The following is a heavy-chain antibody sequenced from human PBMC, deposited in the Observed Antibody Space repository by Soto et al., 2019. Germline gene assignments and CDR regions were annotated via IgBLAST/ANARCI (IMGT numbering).Heavy chain of an antibody. CDR1: GGTFSSYA. Sequence: SVKVSCKASGGTFSSYAISWVRQAPGQGLEWMGGIIPIFGTANYAQKFQGRVTITADKSTSTAHMELSSLRSEDTAVYYCARGGFDCSSTSCYSAHYYYGMDVWGQGTTVTVSS. CDR3: ARGGFDCSSTSCYSAHYYYGMDV. CDR2: IIPIFGTA. J-gene: IGHJ6*02. V-gene: IGHV1-69*06. D-gene: IGHD2-2*02.